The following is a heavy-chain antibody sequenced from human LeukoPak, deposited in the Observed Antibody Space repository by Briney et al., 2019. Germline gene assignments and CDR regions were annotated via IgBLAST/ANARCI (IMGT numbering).Heavy chain of an antibody. CDR2: ISGSGGST. Sequence: GGSLRLSCAASGFTFSSYAMSWVRQAPGKGLEWVSGISGSGGSTYYADSVKGRFTISRDNSKNTLYVQMNSLRAEDTAVYYCAKDGYCSSTSCYWSYWGQGTLVTVSS. CDR1: GFTFSSYA. D-gene: IGHD2-2*03. V-gene: IGHV3-23*01. CDR3: AKDGYCSSTSCYWSY. J-gene: IGHJ4*02.